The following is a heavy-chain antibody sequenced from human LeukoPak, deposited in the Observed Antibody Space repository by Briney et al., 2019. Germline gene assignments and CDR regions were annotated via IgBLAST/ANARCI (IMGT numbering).Heavy chain of an antibody. Sequence: GGSLRLSCAASGFTFDDYAMHWVRQAPGKGLEWVSLISGDGGSTYYADSVKGRFTISRDNSKNSLYLQMNSLRTEDTALYYCAKDILNCSGGSCYPYYFDYWGQGTLVTVSS. CDR2: ISGDGGST. D-gene: IGHD2-15*01. V-gene: IGHV3-43*02. J-gene: IGHJ4*02. CDR1: GFTFDDYA. CDR3: AKDILNCSGGSCYPYYFDY.